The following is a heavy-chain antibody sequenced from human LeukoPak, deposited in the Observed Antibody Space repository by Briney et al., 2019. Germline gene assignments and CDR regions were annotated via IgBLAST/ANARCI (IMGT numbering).Heavy chain of an antibody. CDR2: ISYDGSNK. V-gene: IGHV3-30-3*01. CDR3: ARGKGIAAYFDY. J-gene: IGHJ4*02. CDR1: GFTFSSYA. D-gene: IGHD6-25*01. Sequence: GGSLRLSCAASGFTFSSYAMHWVRQAPGKGLEWVAVISYDGSNKYYADSVKGRFTISRDNSKNTLYLQMNSLRAEDTAVYYCARGKGIAAYFDYWGQGTLVTVSS.